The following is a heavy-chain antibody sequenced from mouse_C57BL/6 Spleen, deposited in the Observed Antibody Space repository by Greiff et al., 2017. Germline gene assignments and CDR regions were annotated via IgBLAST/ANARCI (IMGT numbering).Heavy chain of an antibody. CDR3: ARAGYPPFDD. D-gene: IGHD2-2*01. CDR2: IYPGSGST. V-gene: IGHV1-55*01. J-gene: IGHJ2*01. Sequence: VKLQQPGAELVKPGASVKMSCKASGYTFTSYWITWVKQRPGQGLEWIGDIYPGSGSTNYNEKFKSKATLTVDTSSSTAYMQLSSLTSEDSAVYYCARAGYPPFDDWGQGTTLTVSS. CDR1: GYTFTSYW.